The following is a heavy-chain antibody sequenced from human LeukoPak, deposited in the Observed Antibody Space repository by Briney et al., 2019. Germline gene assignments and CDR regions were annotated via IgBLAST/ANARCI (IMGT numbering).Heavy chain of an antibody. Sequence: PSQTLSLTCAVSGGSISSGGYSWSWIRQPPGKGLEWIGYIYHSGSTYYNPSLKSRVTISVDRSKNQLSLKLSSVTAADTAVYYCARGAELRNWYFDLWGRGTLVTVSS. CDR1: GGSISSGGYS. CDR2: IYHSGST. D-gene: IGHD1-26*01. CDR3: ARGAELRNWYFDL. J-gene: IGHJ2*01. V-gene: IGHV4-30-2*01.